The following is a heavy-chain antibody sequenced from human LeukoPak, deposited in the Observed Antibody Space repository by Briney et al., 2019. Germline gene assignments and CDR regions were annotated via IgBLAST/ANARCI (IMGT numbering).Heavy chain of an antibody. V-gene: IGHV3-15*01. CDR2: IKSKTDGGTT. CDR1: RFTFSNAW. Sequence: GGSLRLSCAASRFTFSNAWMSWVRQAPGKGLEWVGRIKSKTDGGTTDYAAPVKGRFTISRDDSKNTLYLQMNSLKTEDTAVYYCTTGYYDSSGKTNQDYWGQGTLVTVSS. CDR3: TTGYYDSSGKTNQDY. J-gene: IGHJ4*02. D-gene: IGHD3-22*01.